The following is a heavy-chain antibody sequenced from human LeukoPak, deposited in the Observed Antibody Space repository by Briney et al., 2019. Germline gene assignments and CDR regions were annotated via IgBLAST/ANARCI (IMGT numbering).Heavy chain of an antibody. CDR2: ISAYNHDT. J-gene: IGHJ4*01. D-gene: IGHD2-8*02. CDR1: GYTFASYG. Sequence: GASVKVSCKASGYTFASYGITWMRQAPGQGLEWIGWISAYNHDTHYAQNLQDRVTMTTDTSTSTAYMEVRSLTSDDTALYYCARDTALTTIAGGPDYWGHGTLVTVSS. V-gene: IGHV1-18*01. CDR3: ARDTALTTIAGGPDY.